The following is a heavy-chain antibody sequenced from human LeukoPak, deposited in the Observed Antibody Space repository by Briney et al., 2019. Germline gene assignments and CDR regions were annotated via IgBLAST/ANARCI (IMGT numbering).Heavy chain of an antibody. V-gene: IGHV4-59*08. Sequence: ETSETLSLTCTVSGDSISSYFWSWIRQSPGKGLEWIGYIYYSGRTNYNPSLKSRVTISVDTSKNQFSLKLSSVTAADTAVYYCARRYGSGSYIWAPYYFDYWGQGTLVTVSS. D-gene: IGHD3-10*01. CDR1: GDSISSYF. J-gene: IGHJ4*02. CDR2: IYYSGRT. CDR3: ARRYGSGSYIWAPYYFDY.